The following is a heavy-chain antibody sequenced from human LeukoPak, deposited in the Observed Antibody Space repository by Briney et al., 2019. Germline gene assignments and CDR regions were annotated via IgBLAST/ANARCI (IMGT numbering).Heavy chain of an antibody. CDR3: ARAGAGREYQLPFDY. CDR1: GGSISSYY. CDR2: IYTSGST. V-gene: IGHV4-4*07. D-gene: IGHD2-2*01. J-gene: IGHJ4*02. Sequence: SETLSLTCTVSGGSISSYYWSWIRQPAGKGLEWIRCIYTSGSTNYNPSLKSRVTMSVDTSKNQFSLKLSSVTAADTAVYYCARAGAGREYQLPFDYWGQGTLVPVSS.